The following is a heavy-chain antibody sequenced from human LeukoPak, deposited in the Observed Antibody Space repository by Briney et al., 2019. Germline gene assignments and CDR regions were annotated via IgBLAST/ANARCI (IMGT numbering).Heavy chain of an antibody. Sequence: SVKVSCKASGGTFSSYAISWVRQAPGQGLEWMGGIIPIFGTANYAQKFQGRVTITADKSTSTAYVELSSLRSEDTAVYYCARDQRGGSGSYYSNWGQGTLVTVSS. CDR2: IIPIFGTA. CDR1: GGTFSSYA. J-gene: IGHJ4*02. V-gene: IGHV1-69*06. CDR3: ARDQRGGSGSYYSN. D-gene: IGHD3-10*01.